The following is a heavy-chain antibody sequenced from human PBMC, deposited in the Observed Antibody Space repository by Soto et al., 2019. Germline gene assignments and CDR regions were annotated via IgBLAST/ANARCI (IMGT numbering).Heavy chain of an antibody. V-gene: IGHV3-74*01. CDR3: ARIPPGWGGGQLVLDY. Sequence: EVQLVESGGGLVQPGGSLRLSCAASGFTFSTFWMHWVRQAPGKGLVWVSRINSDRSTTTYADSVKGRFTISRDNAKNTLYLEMNSLGVEDMAVYYCARIPPGWGGGQLVLDYWGQGTRVTVSS. CDR1: GFTFSTFW. D-gene: IGHD6-13*01. J-gene: IGHJ4*02. CDR2: INSDRSTT.